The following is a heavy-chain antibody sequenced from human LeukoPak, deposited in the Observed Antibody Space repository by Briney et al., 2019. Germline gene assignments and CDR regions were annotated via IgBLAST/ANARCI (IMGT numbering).Heavy chain of an antibody. CDR2: INPNSGGT. CDR1: GYTFTGYY. J-gene: IGHJ4*02. Sequence: ASVKVSCKASGYTFTGYYMHWVRQAPGQGLEWMGRINPNSGGTNYAQKFQGRVTMTRDTSISTAYMELRRLRSDDTAVYYCARDLVSMVRGVMPFDYWGQGTLVTVSS. D-gene: IGHD3-10*01. CDR3: ARDLVSMVRGVMPFDY. V-gene: IGHV1-2*06.